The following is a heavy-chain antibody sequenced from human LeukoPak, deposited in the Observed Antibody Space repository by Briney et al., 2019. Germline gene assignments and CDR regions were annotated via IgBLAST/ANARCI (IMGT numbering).Heavy chain of an antibody. CDR1: GGSFSSHA. D-gene: IGHD6-13*01. CDR2: INPNSGGT. J-gene: IGHJ6*03. Sequence: ASVKVSCKASGGSFSSHAIAWVRQAPGQGLEWMGWINPNSGGTNYAQKFQGRVTMTRDTSISTAYMELSRLRSDDTAVYYCARAEGIAAAGTYYYYYYMDVWGKGTTVTVSS. V-gene: IGHV1-2*02. CDR3: ARAEGIAAAGTYYYYYYMDV.